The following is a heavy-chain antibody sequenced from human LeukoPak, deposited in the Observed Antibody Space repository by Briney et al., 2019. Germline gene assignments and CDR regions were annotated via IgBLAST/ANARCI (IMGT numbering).Heavy chain of an antibody. CDR1: GFTVSNNY. CDR2: IYSGGNT. D-gene: IGHD4-17*01. CDR3: ARMAWDGDYVDGY. J-gene: IGHJ4*02. V-gene: IGHV3-53*01. Sequence: GGSLRLSCAASGFTVSNNYMSWVRQAPGKGLEWVSLIYSGGNTYYADSVKGRFNISRDNSKNTLYLQMNSLRAEDTAVYFCARMAWDGDYVDGYWGQGTLVTVSS.